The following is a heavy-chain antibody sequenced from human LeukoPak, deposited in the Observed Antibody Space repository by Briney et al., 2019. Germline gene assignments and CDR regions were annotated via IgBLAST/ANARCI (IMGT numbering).Heavy chain of an antibody. CDR2: IRSKAYGGTT. Sequence: GGSLRLSCTASGFTFGDYAMSWVRQAPGKGLEWVGFIRSKAYGGTTEYAASVKGRFTISRDDSKSIAYLQMNSLKTEDTAVYYCTRGPYDSSGYHLGYWGQGTLVTVSS. J-gene: IGHJ4*02. V-gene: IGHV3-49*04. CDR3: TRGPYDSSGYHLGY. CDR1: GFTFGDYA. D-gene: IGHD3-22*01.